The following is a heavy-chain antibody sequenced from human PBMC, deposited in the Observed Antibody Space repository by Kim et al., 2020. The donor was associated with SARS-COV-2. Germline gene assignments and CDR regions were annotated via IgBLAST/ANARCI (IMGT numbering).Heavy chain of an antibody. CDR3: ARHGEGIVVVPAAIMY. J-gene: IGHJ4*02. D-gene: IGHD2-2*01. V-gene: IGHV4-39*01. Sequence: LQSRVTISVDTSKNQFSLKLSSVTAADTAVYYCARHGEGIVVVPAAIMYWGQGTLVTVSS.